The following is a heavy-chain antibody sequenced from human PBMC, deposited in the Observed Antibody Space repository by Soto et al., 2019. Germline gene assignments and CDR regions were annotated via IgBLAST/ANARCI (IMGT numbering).Heavy chain of an antibody. D-gene: IGHD2-2*01. CDR1: GGTFSSYA. J-gene: IGHJ6*02. V-gene: IGHV1-69*12. CDR3: ARHVPAAGYYYGMYV. CDR2: IIPIFGTA. Sequence: QVQLVQSGAEVKKPGSSVKVSCKASGGTFSSYANSWVRQAAEQVLEWMGGIIPIFGTANYAQKLQGRVTITADESTSTAYMELSSLRSEDTAVYYCARHVPAAGYYYGMYVWGQGTTVTVSS.